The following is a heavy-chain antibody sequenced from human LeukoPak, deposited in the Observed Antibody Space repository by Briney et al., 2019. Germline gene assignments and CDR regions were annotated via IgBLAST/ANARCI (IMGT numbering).Heavy chain of an antibody. V-gene: IGHV4-59*08. D-gene: IGHD2-2*01. CDR2: IYYSGST. J-gene: IGHJ4*02. CDR3: ARAPYCSSTSCYGRFDY. Sequence: SETLSLTCTVSDDSISDYYRGWIRQPPGKGLEWIGYIYYSGSTNYNPSLKSRVTISVGTSKNQFSLKLSSVTAADTAVYYCARAPYCSSTSCYGRFDYWGQGTLVTVSS. CDR1: DDSISDYY.